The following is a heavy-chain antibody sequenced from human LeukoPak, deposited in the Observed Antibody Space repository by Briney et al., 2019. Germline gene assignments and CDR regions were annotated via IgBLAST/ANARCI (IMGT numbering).Heavy chain of an antibody. CDR3: ARAGWIITSGIDY. Sequence: SETLSLTCTVSGGSISSYKYYWGWIRQSPGKGLEWIGTIYHIGSTYYNPSLESRVTISVDTSKNEFSLNLNSVTAADTAVYYCARAGWIITSGIDYWGQGALVTVSS. V-gene: IGHV4-39*07. J-gene: IGHJ4*02. CDR1: GGSISSYKYY. CDR2: IYHIGST. D-gene: IGHD1-20*01.